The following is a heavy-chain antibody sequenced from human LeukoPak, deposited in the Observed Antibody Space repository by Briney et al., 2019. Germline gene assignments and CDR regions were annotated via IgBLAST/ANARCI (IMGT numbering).Heavy chain of an antibody. D-gene: IGHD3-22*01. CDR1: GFTFSSYA. Sequence: GGSLRLSCAASGFTFSSYAMHWVRQAPGKGLEWVAVISYDGSNKYYADAVKGRFILSREHPKNKLYLQLNSLRAEDTAVYYCARDLPTSGYHPFDYWGQGTLVTVSS. J-gene: IGHJ4*02. CDR2: ISYDGSNK. V-gene: IGHV3-30*04. CDR3: ARDLPTSGYHPFDY.